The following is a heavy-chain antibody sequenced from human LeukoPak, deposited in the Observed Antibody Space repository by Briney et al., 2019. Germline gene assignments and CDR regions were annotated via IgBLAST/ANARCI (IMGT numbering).Heavy chain of an antibody. CDR3: ATVSPLYGDYDLTYFDY. CDR1: GYTLTELS. Sequence: GASVKVSCKVSGYTLTELSIHWVRQAPGKGLEWMGGFDPEDGETICAQKFQGRVTMTEDTSTDTAYMELSSLRSEGTAVYYCATVSPLYGDYDLTYFDYWGQGTLVTVSS. V-gene: IGHV1-24*01. J-gene: IGHJ4*02. CDR2: FDPEDGET. D-gene: IGHD4-17*01.